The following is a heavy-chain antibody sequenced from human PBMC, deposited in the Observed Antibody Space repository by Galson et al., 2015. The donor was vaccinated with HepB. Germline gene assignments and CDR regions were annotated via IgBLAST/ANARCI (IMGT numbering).Heavy chain of an antibody. V-gene: IGHV1-18*01. CDR1: GYTFSAYG. Sequence: SVKVSCKASGYTFSAYGISWVRQAPGQGLEWMGWISADNGNTNNAQKVQGRVTMTTDTSTSTAYMELRSLRSDDTAIYYCGRDQGRWFGEGLLDFWGQGTLVTVSS. CDR2: ISADNGNT. D-gene: IGHD3-10*01. CDR3: GRDQGRWFGEGLLDF. J-gene: IGHJ4*02.